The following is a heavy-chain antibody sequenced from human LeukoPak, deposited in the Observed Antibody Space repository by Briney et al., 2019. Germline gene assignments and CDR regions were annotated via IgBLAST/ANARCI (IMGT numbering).Heavy chain of an antibody. CDR3: ARGLRYCSGGSCRFDAFDI. Sequence: GGSLRLSCAASGFTFSSYSMNWVRQAPGKGLEWVSSISSSSSYIYYADSVKGRFTISRDNAKNSLYLQMNSLRAEDTAVYYCARGLRYCSGGSCRFDAFDIWGQGTMVTVSS. J-gene: IGHJ3*02. CDR2: ISSSSSYI. CDR1: GFTFSSYS. V-gene: IGHV3-21*01. D-gene: IGHD2-15*01.